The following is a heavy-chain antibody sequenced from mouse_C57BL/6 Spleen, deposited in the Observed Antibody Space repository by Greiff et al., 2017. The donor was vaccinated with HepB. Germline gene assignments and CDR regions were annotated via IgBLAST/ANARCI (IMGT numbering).Heavy chain of an antibody. CDR1: GFNIKDYY. J-gene: IGHJ4*01. V-gene: IGHV14-2*01. CDR3: AKWNYDSSEAMDY. CDR2: IDPEDGET. Sequence: VQLKQSGAELVKPGASVKLSCTASGFNIKDYYMHWVKQRTEQGLEWIGRIDPEDGETKYAPKFQGKATITADTSSNPAYLQLRSLTSEDTAVYYCAKWNYDSSEAMDYWGQGTSVTVSS. D-gene: IGHD1-1*01.